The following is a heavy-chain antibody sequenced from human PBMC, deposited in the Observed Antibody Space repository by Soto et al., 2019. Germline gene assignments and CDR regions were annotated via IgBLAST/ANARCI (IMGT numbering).Heavy chain of an antibody. CDR2: IFYSGST. CDR3: ARHFTQVTYCFYMDV. V-gene: IGHV4-39*01. Sequence: QLQLQESGPGLVKPSETLSLTCTVSGGSISSYYWTWVRQPPGKGLEWIGSIFYSGSTYYNPSLKRRVTISVDTSRNQFSLNLSSVAAADTALYYCARHFTQVTYCFYMDVWGEGATVTVSS. D-gene: IGHD2-21*02. CDR1: GGSISSYY. J-gene: IGHJ6*03.